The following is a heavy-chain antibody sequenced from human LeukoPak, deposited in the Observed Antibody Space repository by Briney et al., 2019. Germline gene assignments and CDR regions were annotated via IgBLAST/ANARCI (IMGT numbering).Heavy chain of an antibody. CDR2: ISAYNANT. J-gene: IGHJ4*02. V-gene: IGHV1-18*01. D-gene: IGHD3-22*01. CDR1: GYSFTRHG. Sequence: ASVKVSSKASGYSFTRHGISWVRQAPGQGLDWMGWISAYNANTNYAQKLQGRVTMNTDPSTSIAYMELRSLRSDDRAVYYCARGDSSGYYVFDYWGQGTLVTVSS. CDR3: ARGDSSGYYVFDY.